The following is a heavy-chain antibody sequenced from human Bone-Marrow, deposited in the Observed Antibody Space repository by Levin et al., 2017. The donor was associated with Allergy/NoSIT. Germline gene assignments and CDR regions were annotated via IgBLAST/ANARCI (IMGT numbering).Heavy chain of an antibody. Sequence: GESLKISCAASGFTFSASAMHWVRQASGKGLEWVGRVRSKANSYATAYAASVEGRFTISRDDSKNTAYLQMNSLKIEDTAVYYCIASIRTYCSGGRCHSDYDYYGMDVWGQGTTVTVSS. J-gene: IGHJ6*02. V-gene: IGHV3-73*01. CDR1: GFTFSASA. CDR2: VRSKANSYAT. D-gene: IGHD2-15*01. CDR3: IASIRTYCSGGRCHSDYDYYGMDV.